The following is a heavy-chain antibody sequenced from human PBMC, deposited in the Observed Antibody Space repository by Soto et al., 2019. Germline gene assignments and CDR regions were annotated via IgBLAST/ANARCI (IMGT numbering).Heavy chain of an antibody. D-gene: IGHD3-22*01. V-gene: IGHV4-31*03. Sequence: SETLSLTCTASGGSISSGGYYWSWIRQHPGKGLEWIGYIYYSGSTYYNPSLKSRVTISVDTSKNQFSLKLSSVTAADTAVYYCARVGLMRGYYYDSSGRDWFDPWGQGTLVTVSS. CDR1: GGSISSGGYY. CDR3: ARVGLMRGYYYDSSGRDWFDP. J-gene: IGHJ5*02. CDR2: IYYSGST.